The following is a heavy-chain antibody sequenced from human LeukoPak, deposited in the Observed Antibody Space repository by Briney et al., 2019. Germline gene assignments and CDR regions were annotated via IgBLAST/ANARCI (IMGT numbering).Heavy chain of an antibody. CDR1: GFTFSSYW. CDR2: IKDDGSVK. CDR3: AREVVATASAFDC. Sequence: PGGSLRLSCAASGFTFSSYWMNWARQAPGKGLEWVANIKDDGSVKNHVDSLKGRFSISRDNARNSLYLQISSLRAEDTAVYYCAREVVATASAFDCWGQGTLVTVSS. D-gene: IGHD2-21*01. V-gene: IGHV3-7*03. J-gene: IGHJ4*02.